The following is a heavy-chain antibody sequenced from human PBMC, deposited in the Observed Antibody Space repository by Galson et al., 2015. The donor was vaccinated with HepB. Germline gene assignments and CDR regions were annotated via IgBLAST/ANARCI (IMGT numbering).Heavy chain of an antibody. CDR3: ARDRGGYSSGSYSLDY. J-gene: IGHJ4*02. V-gene: IGHV3-30*02. D-gene: IGHD6-19*01. CDR2: IRFSKNIK. CDR1: GFTFSGYG. Sequence: SLRLSCAASGFTFSGYGMHWVRQAPGKGLEWVAFIRFSKNIKYYGDSVKGRFTISRDNSKNKLYLQMNSLRAEDTAVYSCARDRGGYSSGSYSLDYWGQGILVTVSS.